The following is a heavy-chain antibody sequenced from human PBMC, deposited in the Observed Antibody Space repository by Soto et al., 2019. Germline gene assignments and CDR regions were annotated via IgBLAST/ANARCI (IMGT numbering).Heavy chain of an antibody. J-gene: IGHJ3*02. CDR2: IYYSGST. Sequence: SATLSLTCTGSGGSISSDYWSWIRQPPGKGLEWIGYIYYSGSTNYNPSLKSRVTISVDTSKNQFSLKLSSVTAADTAVYYCARVRSYDSSGYYLDAFDIWGQGTMVTVS. CDR3: ARVRSYDSSGYYLDAFDI. D-gene: IGHD3-22*01. V-gene: IGHV4-59*01. CDR1: GGSISSDY.